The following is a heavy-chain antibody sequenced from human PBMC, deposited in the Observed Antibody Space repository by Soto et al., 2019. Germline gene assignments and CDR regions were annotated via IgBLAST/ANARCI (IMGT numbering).Heavy chain of an antibody. CDR2: ISNDGNNK. Sequence: QVQLVESGGGVVQPGRSLRHSCAASGFTFSSYVIHWVRQAPGKGLEWVALISNDGNNKYYADSVKGRFTISRDNSKNTLSLQMNSLRAEDTAVYYCARETYYYDSSGYLDYWGQGALVTVSS. J-gene: IGHJ4*02. D-gene: IGHD3-22*01. CDR3: ARETYYYDSSGYLDY. V-gene: IGHV3-30*03. CDR1: GFTFSSYV.